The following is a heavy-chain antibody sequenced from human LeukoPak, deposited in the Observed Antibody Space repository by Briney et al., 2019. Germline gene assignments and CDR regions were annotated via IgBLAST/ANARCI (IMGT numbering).Heavy chain of an antibody. Sequence: PGGSLRLSCAASGFTFSSYGMHWVRQAPGKGLEWVAVISYDGSNKYYADSVKGRFTISRDNSKNTLYLQMNSLRAEDTAVYYCAKDSGGYTYVFDHWGQGTLVTVSS. CDR1: GFTFSSYG. V-gene: IGHV3-30*18. CDR2: ISYDGSNK. CDR3: AKDSGGYTYVFDH. D-gene: IGHD5-18*01. J-gene: IGHJ4*02.